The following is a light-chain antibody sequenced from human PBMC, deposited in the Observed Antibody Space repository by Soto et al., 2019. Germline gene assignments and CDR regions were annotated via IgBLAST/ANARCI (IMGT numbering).Light chain of an antibody. CDR1: SSNIGRNS. CDR2: DNN. J-gene: IGLJ2*01. Sequence: QSVLTQPPSMSAAPGQRVTISCFGSSSNIGRNSVSWYQQLPGTAPKLLIYDNNKRPSGIPDRFSGSKSDTSATLGITGLQTGDEADYFCGTWDSSLTIVIFGGGTKLTVL. CDR3: GTWDSSLTIVI. V-gene: IGLV1-51*01.